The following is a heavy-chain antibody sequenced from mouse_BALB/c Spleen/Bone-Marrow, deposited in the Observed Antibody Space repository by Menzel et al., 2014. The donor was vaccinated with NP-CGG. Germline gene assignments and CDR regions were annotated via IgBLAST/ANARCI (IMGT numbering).Heavy chain of an antibody. CDR3: ARSGYGSNYDY. J-gene: IGHJ2*01. D-gene: IGHD1-1*01. Sequence: VMLVESGAELVRPGSSVKISCKASGYAFSSYWMIWVKQRSGQGLEWIGQIYPGDGDTNYNGKFKGKATLTADKSSSTAYMQLSSLTSEDSAVYFCARSGYGSNYDYWGQGTTLTVSS. CDR1: GYAFSSYW. CDR2: IYPGDGDT. V-gene: IGHV1-80*01.